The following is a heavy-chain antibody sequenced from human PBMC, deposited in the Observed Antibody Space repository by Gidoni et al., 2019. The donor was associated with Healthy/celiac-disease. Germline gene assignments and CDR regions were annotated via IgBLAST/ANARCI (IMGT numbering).Heavy chain of an antibody. CDR1: GFTFSVYE. J-gene: IGHJ6*02. D-gene: IGHD5-12*01. CDR2: ISSSGSTI. Sequence: EVQLVESGGGLVQPGGSLRLSCPASGFTFSVYEMNWVRQAPGKGLEWVSYISSSGSTIYYADSVKGRFTISRDNAKNSLYLQMNSLRAEDTAVYYCARDGGSIVAFDYYYYGMDVWGQGTTVTVSS. V-gene: IGHV3-48*03. CDR3: ARDGGSIVAFDYYYYGMDV.